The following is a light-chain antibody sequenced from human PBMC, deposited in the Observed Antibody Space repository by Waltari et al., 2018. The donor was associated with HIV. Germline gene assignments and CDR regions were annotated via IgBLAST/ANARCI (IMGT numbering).Light chain of an antibody. CDR1: RSNSGAGYF. V-gene: IGLV1-40*01. Sequence: QSALTQPPSVSGAPGQRVTISCTGNRSNSGAGYFVHWYQHLPVTAPKLLGYSDIHRPSAVPGRFSGSKSGTSASLVITGLQAEDEADYYCQSYDSSLRASVFGGGTKLTVL. J-gene: IGLJ2*01. CDR3: QSYDSSLRASV. CDR2: SDI.